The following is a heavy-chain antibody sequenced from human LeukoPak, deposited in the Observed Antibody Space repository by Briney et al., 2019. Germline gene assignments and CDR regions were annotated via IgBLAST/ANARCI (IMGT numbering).Heavy chain of an antibody. V-gene: IGHV3-23*01. D-gene: IGHD3-16*02. CDR3: AKDPAGIVWFDP. Sequence: GGSLRLSCAASGFTFSSYAMSWVRQAPGKGLEWVSAVSGSGGSTYYADSVKGRFTISRDNSKNTLYLQMNSLRAEDTAVYYCAKDPAGIVWFDPWGQGTLVTVSS. J-gene: IGHJ5*02. CDR2: VSGSGGST. CDR1: GFTFSSYA.